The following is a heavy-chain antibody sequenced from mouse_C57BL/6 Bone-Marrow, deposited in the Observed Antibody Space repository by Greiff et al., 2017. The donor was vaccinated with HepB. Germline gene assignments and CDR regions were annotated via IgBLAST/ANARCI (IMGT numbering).Heavy chain of an antibody. CDR3: AREYGNSFAY. Sequence: EVKLVESGGGLVQPGGSLKLSCAASGFTFSDYGMAWVRQAPRKGPEWVAFISNLAYSIYYADTVTGRSTISRENAKNTLYLEMSSLRSEDTAMYYCAREYGNSFAYWGQGTLVTVSA. J-gene: IGHJ3*01. CDR1: GFTFSDYG. CDR2: ISNLAYSI. D-gene: IGHD2-10*02. V-gene: IGHV5-15*01.